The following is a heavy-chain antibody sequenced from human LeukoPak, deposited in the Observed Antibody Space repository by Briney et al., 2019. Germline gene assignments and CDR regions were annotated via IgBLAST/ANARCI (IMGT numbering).Heavy chain of an antibody. V-gene: IGHV3-30*18. Sequence: GGSLRLSCAASGFTFSSYGMHWVRQAPGKGLEWVAVISYDGSNKYYADSVKGRFTISRDNSKNTPYLQMNSLRAEDTAVYYCAKDGSFDYWGQGTLVTVSS. D-gene: IGHD2-2*03. CDR1: GFTFSSYG. CDR3: AKDGSFDY. CDR2: ISYDGSNK. J-gene: IGHJ4*02.